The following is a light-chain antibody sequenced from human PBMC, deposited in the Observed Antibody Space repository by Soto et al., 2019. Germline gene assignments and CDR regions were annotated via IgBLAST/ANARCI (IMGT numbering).Light chain of an antibody. J-gene: IGLJ1*01. CDR1: SGHSSYI. V-gene: IGLV4-60*02. Sequence: QLVLTQSSSASASLGSSVKLTCTLSSGHSSYIIAWHQQQPGKAPRYLMKLEGSGSYNKGSGVPDRFSGSSSEADRYLTISKLQFEDEADYYCETWDGNIRVLGTGTKVTVL. CDR2: LEGSGSY. CDR3: ETWDGNIRV.